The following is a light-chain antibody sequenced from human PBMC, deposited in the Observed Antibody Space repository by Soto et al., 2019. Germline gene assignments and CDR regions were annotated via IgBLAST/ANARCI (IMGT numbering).Light chain of an antibody. V-gene: IGKV1-39*01. CDR2: AAS. CDR1: QSISSY. CDR3: QQLNNIPWT. J-gene: IGKJ1*01. Sequence: DIQMTQSPASLSASVGDRVTITCRASQSISSYLNWYQQKPGKAPKVLIYAASSLQSGVPSRFSGSGSGTDFTLTISSLQPEDFATYYCQQLNNIPWTFAQGINVDIK.